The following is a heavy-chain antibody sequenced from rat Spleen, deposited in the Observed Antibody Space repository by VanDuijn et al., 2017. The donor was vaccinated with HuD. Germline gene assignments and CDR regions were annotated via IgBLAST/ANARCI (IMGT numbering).Heavy chain of an antibody. CDR2: ISPSGVT. J-gene: IGHJ3*01. D-gene: IGHD4-3*01. CDR1: GFTFSNFD. Sequence: EVQLVESGGGLVQPGRSLKLSCAASGFTFSNFDMAWVRQAPTKGLEWVTSISPSGVTYYRDSVKGRFTISRDNAKSTLYFLMDSLRSEDTATYYCVRQDTSGYSNWFTYWGQGTLVTVSS. CDR3: VRQDTSGYSNWFTY. V-gene: IGHV5-25*01.